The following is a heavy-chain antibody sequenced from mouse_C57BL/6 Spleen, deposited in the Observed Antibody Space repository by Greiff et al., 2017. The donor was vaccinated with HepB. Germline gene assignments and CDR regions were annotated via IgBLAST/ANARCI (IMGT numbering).Heavy chain of an antibody. CDR1: GYAFSSSW. Sequence: QVHVKQSGPELVKPGASVKISCKASGYAFSSSWMNWVKQRPGKGLEWIGRIYPGDGDTNYNGKFKGKATLTADKSSSTAYMQLSSLTSEDSAVYFCARPYDVSYFDYWGQGTTLTVSS. CDR2: IYPGDGDT. CDR3: ARPYDVSYFDY. D-gene: IGHD2-3*01. V-gene: IGHV1-82*01. J-gene: IGHJ2*01.